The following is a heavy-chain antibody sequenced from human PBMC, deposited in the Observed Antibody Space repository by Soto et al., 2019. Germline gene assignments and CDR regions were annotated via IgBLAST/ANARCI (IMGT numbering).Heavy chain of an antibody. Sequence: QVQLVQSGAEVKKPGSSVKVSCKASGGTFSSYAISWVRQAPGQGLEWMGGIIPIFGTATYAQKFQGRVTITADESASTDYMELCSLRSEATAVYSCARGGDWGGDCYEDYWGQGTLVTVSS. D-gene: IGHD2-21*02. CDR3: ARGGDWGGDCYEDY. J-gene: IGHJ4*02. CDR2: IIPIFGTA. V-gene: IGHV1-69*01. CDR1: GGTFSSYA.